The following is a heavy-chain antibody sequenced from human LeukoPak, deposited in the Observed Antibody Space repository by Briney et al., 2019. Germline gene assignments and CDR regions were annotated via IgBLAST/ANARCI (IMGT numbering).Heavy chain of an antibody. CDR3: ARANFLYCSSTTCLFDY. CDR2: INPNSGDT. J-gene: IGHJ4*02. D-gene: IGHD2-2*01. Sequence: ASGKVSCKASGYTFTDYYMHWGRQAPGQGFEWMGWINPNSGDTNYAQKFQCRVTMTRDTSISTAHMELSRLRSDDTAVYYCARANFLYCSSTTCLFDYWGQGTLVIVSS. CDR1: GYTFTDYY. V-gene: IGHV1-2*02.